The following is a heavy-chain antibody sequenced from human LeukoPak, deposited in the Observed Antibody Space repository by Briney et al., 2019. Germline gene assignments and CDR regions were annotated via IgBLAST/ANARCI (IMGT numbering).Heavy chain of an antibody. CDR3: ARGGRGTIIMIVVAALDY. J-gene: IGHJ4*02. CDR1: GFTFTSYT. D-gene: IGHD3-22*01. Sequence: GGSLRLSCAASGFTFTSYTVNWVRQAPGKGLEWVSSISSSGNYIYYADSVKGRFTISRDNTRNSLYLQMNSLRAEDTAVYYCARGGRGTIIMIVVAALDYWGQGTLVTVSS. V-gene: IGHV3-21*01. CDR2: ISSSGNYI.